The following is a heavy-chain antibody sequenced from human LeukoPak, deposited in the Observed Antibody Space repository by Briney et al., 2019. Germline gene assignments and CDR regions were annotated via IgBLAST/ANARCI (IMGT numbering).Heavy chain of an antibody. CDR3: ARTRWGYCSSTSCPTRHDY. V-gene: IGHV4-59*01. CDR2: IYYSGST. CDR1: GGSISSYY. D-gene: IGHD2-2*01. Sequence: SETLSLTCTVSGGSISSYYWGWIRQPPGKGLEWIGYIYYSGSTNYNPSLKSRVTISVDTSKNQFPLKLSSVTAADTAVYYCARTRWGYCSSTSCPTRHDYWGQGTLVTVSS. J-gene: IGHJ4*02.